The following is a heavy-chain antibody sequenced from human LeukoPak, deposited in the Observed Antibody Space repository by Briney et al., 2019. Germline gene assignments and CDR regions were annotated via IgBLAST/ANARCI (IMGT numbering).Heavy chain of an antibody. CDR1: ADSFSSHY. D-gene: IGHD4-17*01. V-gene: IGHV4-59*11. CDR3: ARDLVTVTKGFDI. CDR2: ISYIGST. J-gene: IGHJ3*02. Sequence: SETLSLTCAVSADSFSSHYWAWIRQPPGKGLEWIGYISYIGSTNYNPSLKSRVTISIDTSKNQFSLKLTSVTAADTAVYYCARDLVTVTKGFDIWGQGTMVSVSS.